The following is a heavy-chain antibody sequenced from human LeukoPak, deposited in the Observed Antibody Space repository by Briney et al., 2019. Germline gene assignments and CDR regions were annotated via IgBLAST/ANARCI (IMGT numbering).Heavy chain of an antibody. CDR1: GFTVSSKY. D-gene: IGHD6-19*01. CDR3: ARGVAVAGTIYFDY. V-gene: IGHV3-53*01. J-gene: IGHJ4*02. CDR2: IHSGGST. Sequence: GGSLRLSCAASGFTVSSKYMSWVRQAPGKGLEWVSVIHSGGSTYYADSVKGRLTISRDNSKNTLYIQMNSLRAEDTAVYYCARGVAVAGTIYFDYWGQGTLVTVSS.